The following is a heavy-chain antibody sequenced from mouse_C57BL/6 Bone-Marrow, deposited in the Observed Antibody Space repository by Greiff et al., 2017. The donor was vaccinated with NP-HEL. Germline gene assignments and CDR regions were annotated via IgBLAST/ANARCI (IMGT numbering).Heavy chain of an antibody. J-gene: IGHJ2*01. Sequence: EVMLVESGGDLVKPGGSLKLSCAASGFTFSSYGMSWVRQTPDKRLEWVATISSGGSYTYYPDSVQGRFTISRDNAKNTQYLQMSSLKSEDTAMYYCARQNYYNSTPFDYWGQGTTLTVSS. V-gene: IGHV5-6*02. CDR2: ISSGGSYT. CDR3: ARQNYYNSTPFDY. D-gene: IGHD1-1*01. CDR1: GFTFSSYG.